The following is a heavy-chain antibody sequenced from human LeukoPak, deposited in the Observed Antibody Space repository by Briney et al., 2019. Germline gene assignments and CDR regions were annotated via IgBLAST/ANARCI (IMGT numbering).Heavy chain of an antibody. CDR3: AREGDRSRRRPYAFDI. D-gene: IGHD3-16*01. Sequence: PSQTLSLTCTVSGGSISSGGYYWSWIRQHPGKGLEWIGYIYYSGSTYYNPSLKSRVTISVDTSKNQFSLKLSSVTAADTAVYYCAREGDRSRRRPYAFDIWGQGTMVTVSS. CDR2: IYYSGST. V-gene: IGHV4-31*03. CDR1: GGSISSGGYY. J-gene: IGHJ3*02.